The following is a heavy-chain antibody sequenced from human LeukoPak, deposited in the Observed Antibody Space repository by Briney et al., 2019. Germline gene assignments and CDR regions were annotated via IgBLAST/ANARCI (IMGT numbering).Heavy chain of an antibody. Sequence: GGSLRLSCAASGFPFSSYAMTWVRQAPGKGLEWVSTLSDTGSMIYYADSVKGRFTISRDNSKNTVYLQMNSLRADDTAVYYCAKQASTRFYYFDYWGQGTLVTVSS. D-gene: IGHD3-3*01. CDR2: LSDTGSMI. J-gene: IGHJ4*02. CDR1: GFPFSSYA. CDR3: AKQASTRFYYFDY. V-gene: IGHV3-23*01.